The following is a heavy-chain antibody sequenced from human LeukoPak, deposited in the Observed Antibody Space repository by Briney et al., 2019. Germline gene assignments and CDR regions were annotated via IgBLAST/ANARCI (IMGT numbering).Heavy chain of an antibody. V-gene: IGHV4-59*01. D-gene: IGHD2-2*01. J-gene: IGHJ4*02. CDR1: GSSISSYY. CDR2: IYYSGST. Sequence: SETLSLTCTVSGSSISSYYWSWIRQPPGKGLEWIGYIYYSGSTNYNPSLKSRVTISVDTSKNQFSLKLSSVTAADTAVYYCAREGSTSFLDYWGQGTLVTVSS. CDR3: AREGSTSFLDY.